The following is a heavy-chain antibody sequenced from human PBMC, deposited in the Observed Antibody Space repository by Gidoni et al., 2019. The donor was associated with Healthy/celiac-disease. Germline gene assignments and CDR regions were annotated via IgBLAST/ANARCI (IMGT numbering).Heavy chain of an antibody. D-gene: IGHD3-10*01. J-gene: IGHJ2*01. V-gene: IGHV3-66*01. CDR1: GFTVSSNY. Sequence: EVQLVESGGGLVQPGGSLRLSCAASGFTVSSNYMSWVRQAPGKGLEWVSVIYSGGSTYYADSVKGRFTISRDNSKNTLYLQMNSLRAEDTAVYYCARDQLAGRDFGTDWYFDLWGRGTLVTVSS. CDR2: IYSGGST. CDR3: ARDQLAGRDFGTDWYFDL.